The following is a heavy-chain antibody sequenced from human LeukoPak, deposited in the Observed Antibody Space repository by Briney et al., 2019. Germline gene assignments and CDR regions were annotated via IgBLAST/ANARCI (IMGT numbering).Heavy chain of an antibody. V-gene: IGHV1-8*01. CDR3: ARGGRGYSYGLLRVFDY. CDR1: GYTFTSYD. Sequence: GASEKVSCKASGYTFTSYDINWVRQATGQGLEWMGWMNPNSGNTGYAQKFQGRVTMTRNTSISTAYMELSSLRSEDTAVYYCARGGRGYSYGLLRVFDYWGQGTLVTVSS. D-gene: IGHD5-18*01. J-gene: IGHJ4*02. CDR2: MNPNSGNT.